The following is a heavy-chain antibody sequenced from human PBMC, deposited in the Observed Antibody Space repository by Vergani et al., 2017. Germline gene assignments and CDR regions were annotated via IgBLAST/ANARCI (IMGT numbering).Heavy chain of an antibody. D-gene: IGHD2-2*01. J-gene: IGHJ4*02. CDR2: MSYDGSNK. Sequence: QVQLVDSGGGVVQPGGSLRLSCAASGFTFSDYAMHWVRQAPGKGLEWVAFMSYDGSNKYYADSVKGRFTISRDNSKNTLYLQMNSLRTEDTAVYFCAKVRDANQLPHYWSQGTLVTVSS. V-gene: IGHV3-30*02. CDR3: AKVRDANQLPHY. CDR1: GFTFSDYA.